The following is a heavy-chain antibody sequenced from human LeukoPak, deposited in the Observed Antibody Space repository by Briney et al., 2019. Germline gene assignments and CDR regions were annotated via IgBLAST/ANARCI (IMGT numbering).Heavy chain of an antibody. Sequence: GGSLTLSCAASGFTFSSYWMSWVRQAPGKGLGWVANIKQDGSEKYYVDSVKGRFTISRDNAKNSLYLQMNSLRAEDTAVYYCARAPFSIVVVPAASPYYYYYMDVWGKGTTVTVSS. CDR1: GFTFSSYW. V-gene: IGHV3-7*01. CDR2: IKQDGSEK. D-gene: IGHD2-2*01. CDR3: ARAPFSIVVVPAASPYYYYYMDV. J-gene: IGHJ6*03.